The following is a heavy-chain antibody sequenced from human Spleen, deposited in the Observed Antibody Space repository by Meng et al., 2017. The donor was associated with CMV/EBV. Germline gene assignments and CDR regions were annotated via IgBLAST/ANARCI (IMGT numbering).Heavy chain of an antibody. CDR2: INHSGST. Sequence: ESLKISCVGSGFTFGGYSMNWVRQAPGKGLEWVGEINHSGSTNYNPSLKSRVTISVDTSKNQFSLKLSSVTAADTAVYYCARSVAYYYYGMDVWGQGTTVTVSS. V-gene: IGHV4-34*01. CDR1: GFTFGGYS. D-gene: IGHD4-23*01. CDR3: ARSVAYYYYGMDV. J-gene: IGHJ6*02.